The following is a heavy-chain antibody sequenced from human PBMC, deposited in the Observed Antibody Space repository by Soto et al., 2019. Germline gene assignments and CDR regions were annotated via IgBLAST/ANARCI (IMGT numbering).Heavy chain of an antibody. CDR3: ARDHPHGRIYGDYEGY. Sequence: EVQLVESGGGLIQPGGSLRLSCAASGFTVSSNYMSWVRQAPGKGLEWVSVIYSGGSTYYADSVKGRFTISRDNSKNTLYPQMNSLRAEDTAVYYCARDHPHGRIYGDYEGYWGQGTLVTVSS. V-gene: IGHV3-53*01. J-gene: IGHJ4*02. CDR2: IYSGGST. CDR1: GFTVSSNY. D-gene: IGHD4-17*01.